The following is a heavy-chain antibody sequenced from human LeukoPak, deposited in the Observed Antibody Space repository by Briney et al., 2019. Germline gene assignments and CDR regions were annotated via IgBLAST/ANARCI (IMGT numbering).Heavy chain of an antibody. D-gene: IGHD4-23*01. CDR2: LSPSGST. Sequence: SETLSLTCNVSGGSLTSSYWSWIRQPAGKGLKWIGRLSPSGSTNYNPSLKSRVTMSADTSKNQFSLKLTSVTAADTAVYYCARDPNSALWGQGTLVTVSS. V-gene: IGHV4-4*07. J-gene: IGHJ4*02. CDR1: GGSLTSSY. CDR3: ARDPNSAL.